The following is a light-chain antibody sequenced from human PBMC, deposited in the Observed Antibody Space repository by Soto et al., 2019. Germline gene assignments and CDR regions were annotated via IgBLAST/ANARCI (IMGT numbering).Light chain of an antibody. Sequence: EIVLTQSPATLSSFPGDRVTLSCRASQYINTRLAWYQHRPGQAPRLLIYGASTRATAVPARFTASGSGTEFTLTISSLQSDDFGVYYCQQYDTWPRTFGQGTKVDIK. CDR3: QQYDTWPRT. J-gene: IGKJ1*01. CDR2: GAS. V-gene: IGKV3-15*01. CDR1: QYINTR.